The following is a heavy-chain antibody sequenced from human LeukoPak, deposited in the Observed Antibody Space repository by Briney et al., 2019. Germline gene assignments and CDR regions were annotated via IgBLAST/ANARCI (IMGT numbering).Heavy chain of an antibody. CDR3: ARHGQSSGYYDY. D-gene: IGHD3-22*01. J-gene: IGHJ4*02. V-gene: IGHV4-59*01. CDR1: GGSIRSYY. Sequence: PSETLSLTCTVSGGSIRSYYWSWIRQPPGKGLEWIGYIYYSGSTNYNPSLKSRVTISVDTSKNRFSLKLSSVTAADTAIYYCARHGQSSGYYDYWGQGTLVTVSS. CDR2: IYYSGST.